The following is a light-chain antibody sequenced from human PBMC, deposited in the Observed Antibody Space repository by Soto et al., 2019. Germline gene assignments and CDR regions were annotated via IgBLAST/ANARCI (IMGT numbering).Light chain of an antibody. CDR3: LAYAGRTTLV. CDR1: SRHIGGYDF. V-gene: IGLV2-8*01. CDR2: VVN. J-gene: IGLJ1*01. Sequence: QSALTHPPPASGSPGQSVTISCTRTSRHIGGYDFVSWYQQYPGKAPQLIISVVNQRPSGVPDRFSGSKSGNTASLTVSGLQSEDEADYYCLAYAGRTTLVFGTGTKVTVL.